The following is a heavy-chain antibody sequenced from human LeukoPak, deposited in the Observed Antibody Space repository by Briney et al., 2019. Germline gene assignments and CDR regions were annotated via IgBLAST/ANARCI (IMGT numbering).Heavy chain of an antibody. J-gene: IGHJ4*02. CDR3: ARDLGKQGYCDY. CDR2: IYHSGST. V-gene: IGHV4-59*12. D-gene: IGHD3-16*01. Sequence: PSETLSLTCTVSGGSISSYYWSWIRQPPGKGLEWIGYIYHSGSTYYNPSLKSRVTISVDRSKNQFSLKLSSVTAADTAVYYCARDLGKQGYCDYWGQGTLVTVSS. CDR1: GGSISSYY.